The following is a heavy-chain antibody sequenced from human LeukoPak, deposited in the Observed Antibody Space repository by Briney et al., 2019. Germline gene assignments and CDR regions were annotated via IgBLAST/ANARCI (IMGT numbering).Heavy chain of an antibody. V-gene: IGHV3-30*04. CDR3: ARKVGSYSSGSYRLDY. CDR2: ISYDGSNK. Sequence: GWSLRLSCAASGFTFSSYAMHWVRQAPGKGLEWVAVISYDGSNKYYADSVKGRFTISRDNSKNTLYLQMNSLRAEDTAVYYCARKVGSYSSGSYRLDYWGQGTLVTVSS. CDR1: GFTFSSYA. J-gene: IGHJ4*02. D-gene: IGHD3-10*01.